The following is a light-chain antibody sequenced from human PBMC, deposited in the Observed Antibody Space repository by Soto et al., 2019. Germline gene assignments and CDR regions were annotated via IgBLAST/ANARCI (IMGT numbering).Light chain of an antibody. CDR3: SSYTSSNTVV. V-gene: IGLV2-14*01. J-gene: IGLJ2*01. Sequence: QSALTQPSSVSGSPGQSITISCTGTSSDDGGYNYVSWYQQHQGKAPKLMIYDVSNRPSGVSNRFSGSKSGNTASLTISGLQAEDEADYYCSSYTSSNTVVFGGGTKLTVL. CDR2: DVS. CDR1: SSDDGGYNY.